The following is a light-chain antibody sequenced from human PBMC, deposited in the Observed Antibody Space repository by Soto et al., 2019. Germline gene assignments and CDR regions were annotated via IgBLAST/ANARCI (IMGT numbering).Light chain of an antibody. Sequence: QSALTQPASVSGSPGQSITISCTGTSSDVGGYNFVSWYQQHPGKAPKLMIYAVSNRPSGVSYRFSGSKSGNTASLTISGLQAEDVADYYCSSYTSSVTLVFGGGTKLTVL. CDR3: SSYTSSVTLV. CDR1: SSDVGGYNF. V-gene: IGLV2-14*01. CDR2: AVS. J-gene: IGLJ2*01.